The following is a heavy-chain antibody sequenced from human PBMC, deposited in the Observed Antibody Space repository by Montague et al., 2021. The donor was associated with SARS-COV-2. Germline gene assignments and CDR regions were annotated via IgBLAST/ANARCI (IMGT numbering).Heavy chain of an antibody. CDR2: ISSSGSTI. Sequence: SLRLSCAASGFTFSRYEMNWVRQAPGKGLEWVSYISSSGSTIYYADSVKGRFTISRDNAKNSLYLQMNSLRAEDTAVYYCASEQYCSGGSCFYDAFDIWGQGTMVTVSS. J-gene: IGHJ3*02. CDR1: GFTFSRYE. CDR3: ASEQYCSGGSCFYDAFDI. V-gene: IGHV3-48*03. D-gene: IGHD2-15*01.